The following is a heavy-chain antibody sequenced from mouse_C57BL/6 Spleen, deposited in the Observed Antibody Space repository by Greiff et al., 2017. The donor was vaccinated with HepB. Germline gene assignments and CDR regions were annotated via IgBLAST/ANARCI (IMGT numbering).Heavy chain of an antibody. V-gene: IGHV1-39*01. CDR2: MNPNYGTT. CDR1: GYSFTDYN. Sequence: VQLQQSGPELVKPGASVKISCKASGYSFTDYNMNWVGQRNGKSLGWIGVMNPNYGTTSYNQKFKGKATLTVDQSSSTAYMQLNSLTSEDSAVYYCASGVSPFAYWGQGTLVTVSA. J-gene: IGHJ3*01. CDR3: ASGVSPFAY.